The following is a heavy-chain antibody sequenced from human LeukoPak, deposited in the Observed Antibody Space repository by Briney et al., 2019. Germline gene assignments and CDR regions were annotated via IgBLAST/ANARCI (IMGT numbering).Heavy chain of an antibody. Sequence: GGSLRLSCAASGFTFSSYAMSWVRQAPGKGLEWVSAIIGSGGSTYYADSVKGRFTISRDNSKNTLYLQMNSLRAEDTAVYYCAKVRQLYYYGSGSYLDYWGQGTLVTVSS. J-gene: IGHJ4*02. CDR2: IIGSGGST. V-gene: IGHV3-23*01. CDR1: GFTFSSYA. D-gene: IGHD3-10*01. CDR3: AKVRQLYYYGSGSYLDY.